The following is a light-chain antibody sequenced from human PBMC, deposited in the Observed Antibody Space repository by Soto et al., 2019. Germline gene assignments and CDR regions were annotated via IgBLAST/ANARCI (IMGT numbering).Light chain of an antibody. CDR1: SSDVGGYNH. J-gene: IGLJ3*02. Sequence: QSALTQPRSVSGSPGQSVTISCTGTSSDVGGYNHVSWYQQHPGKAPKIKIYDVSKRPSGVPDRFSGSKSGNTASLTISGLQAEDEADYYCCSWAGNSLVFGGGTKLTVL. CDR3: CSWAGNSLV. CDR2: DVS. V-gene: IGLV2-11*01.